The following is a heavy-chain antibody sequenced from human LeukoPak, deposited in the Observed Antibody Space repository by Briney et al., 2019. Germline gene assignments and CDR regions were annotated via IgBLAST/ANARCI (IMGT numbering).Heavy chain of an antibody. CDR2: ISHDGSTK. CDR3: ASLVGDSGGYLDY. J-gene: IGHJ4*02. Sequence: GGSLRLSCAASGFTFSSYAMHWVRQAPGKGLEWVAVISHDGSTKYCADSVKGRFTISRDNSKNTLYLQMNRLRAEDTAVYYCASLVGDSGGYLDYWGQGTLVTVSS. V-gene: IGHV3-30-3*01. D-gene: IGHD3-22*01. CDR1: GFTFSSYA.